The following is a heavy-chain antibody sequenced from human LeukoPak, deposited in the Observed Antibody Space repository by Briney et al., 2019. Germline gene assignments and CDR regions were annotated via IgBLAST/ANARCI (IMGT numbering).Heavy chain of an antibody. D-gene: IGHD3-9*01. Sequence: GGSLRLSCVASGFTFSSYEMNWVRQAPGKGLEWVSYISSSGSTIYYADSVKGRFTISRDNAKNSLCLPKNSLRAEDTAVYYCARDGTYYDIFTGYYIGTNFDYWGQGTLVTVSS. V-gene: IGHV3-48*03. CDR1: GFTFSSYE. J-gene: IGHJ4*02. CDR2: ISSSGSTI. CDR3: ARDGTYYDIFTGYYIGTNFDY.